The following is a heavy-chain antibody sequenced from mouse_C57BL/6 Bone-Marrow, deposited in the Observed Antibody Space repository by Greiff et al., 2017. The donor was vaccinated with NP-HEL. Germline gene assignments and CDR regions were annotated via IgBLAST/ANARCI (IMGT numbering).Heavy chain of an antibody. V-gene: IGHV5-6*01. Sequence: VQLQQSGGDLVKPGGSLKLSCAASGFTFSSYGMSWVRQTPDKRLEWVATISSGGSYTYYPDSVKGRFTISRDNAKNTLYLQMSSLKSEDTAMYYCARRYAMDYWGQGTSVTVSS. CDR1: GFTFSSYG. CDR2: ISSGGSYT. J-gene: IGHJ4*01. CDR3: ARRYAMDY.